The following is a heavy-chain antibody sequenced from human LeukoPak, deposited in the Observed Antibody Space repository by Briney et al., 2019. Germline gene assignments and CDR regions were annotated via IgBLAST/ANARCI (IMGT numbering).Heavy chain of an antibody. D-gene: IGHD2-2*01. Sequence: SETLSLTCAVYGGSFSGYYWSWIRQPPGKGLEWIGEINHSGSTNYNPSLKSRVTISVDTSKNQFSLKLSSVTAADTAVYYCARTKLGCCSSTSCSQYFQHWGQGTLVTVSS. V-gene: IGHV4-34*01. CDR2: INHSGST. CDR3: ARTKLGCCSSTSCSQYFQH. J-gene: IGHJ1*01. CDR1: GGSFSGYY.